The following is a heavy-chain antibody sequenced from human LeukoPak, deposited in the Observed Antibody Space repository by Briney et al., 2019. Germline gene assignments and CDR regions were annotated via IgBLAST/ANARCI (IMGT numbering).Heavy chain of an antibody. Sequence: GGCLRLSCAASGFTVSSSYMSWVRQAPGDGLEWVSVLYSGGHTYYADSVRGRFTISRDTSKNTLDLQMNSLRPEDTAVYYCARARYDSSGYGSWGQGTLVTVSS. V-gene: IGHV3-66*02. CDR3: ARARYDSSGYGS. CDR2: LYSGGHT. J-gene: IGHJ5*02. D-gene: IGHD3-22*01. CDR1: GFTVSSSY.